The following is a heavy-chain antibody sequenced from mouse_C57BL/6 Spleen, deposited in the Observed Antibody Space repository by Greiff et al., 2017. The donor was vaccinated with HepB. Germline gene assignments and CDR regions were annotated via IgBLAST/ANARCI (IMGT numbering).Heavy chain of an antibody. Sequence: ESGAELARPGASVKMSCKASGYTFTSYTMHWVKQRPGQGLEWIGYINPSSGYTKYNQKFKDKATLTADKSSSTAYMQLSSLTSEDSAVYYCARSLYDYDGGTWFAYWGQGTLVTVSA. CDR3: ARSLYDYDGGTWFAY. J-gene: IGHJ3*01. D-gene: IGHD2-4*01. CDR2: INPSSGYT. V-gene: IGHV1-4*01. CDR1: GYTFTSYT.